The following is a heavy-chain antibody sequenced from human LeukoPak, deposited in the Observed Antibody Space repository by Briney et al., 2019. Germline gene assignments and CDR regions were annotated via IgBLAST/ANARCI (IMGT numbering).Heavy chain of an antibody. J-gene: IGHJ4*02. D-gene: IGHD3-3*01. CDR3: TTLAYDVHY. V-gene: IGHV3-15*01. CDR1: GFIFRNAH. CDR2: IMSNPAGGTS. Sequence: GGSLRLSCGASGFIFRNAHMTWVRQAPGKGLEWIGRIMSNPAGGTSDYGAAVKGRFTISRDDSRYILYLQLTNVRADDTAVYYCTTLAYDVHYWGRGTLVTVSS.